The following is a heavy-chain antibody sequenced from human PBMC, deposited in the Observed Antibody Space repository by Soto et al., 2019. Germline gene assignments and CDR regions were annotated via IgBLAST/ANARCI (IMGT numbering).Heavy chain of an antibody. Sequence: QVQLVQSGAEVKKPGSSVKVSCKASGGIFSTYAISWLRQAPGQGLEWMGGIIPLFGTPNYAQRFQGRVTIPSDESTRPAYMELSRLSSEDTAVYYCARDRDDYGSGNYYNRLDFWGQGTLVTVSS. CDR3: ARDRDDYGSGNYYNRLDF. J-gene: IGHJ1*01. CDR2: IIPLFGTP. CDR1: GGIFSTYA. D-gene: IGHD3-10*01. V-gene: IGHV1-69*01.